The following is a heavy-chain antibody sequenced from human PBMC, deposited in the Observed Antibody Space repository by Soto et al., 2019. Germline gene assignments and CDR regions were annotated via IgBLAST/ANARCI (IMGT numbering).Heavy chain of an antibody. V-gene: IGHV3-23*01. J-gene: IGHJ4*02. D-gene: IGHD6-19*01. Sequence: GSLRLSCAASGFTFSSYAMSWVRQAPGKGLEWVSAISGSGGSTYYADSVKGRFTISRDNSKNTLYLQMNSLRAEDTAVYYCAKQLYSSGWFLAGFGYWGQGTLVTVPQ. CDR3: AKQLYSSGWFLAGFGY. CDR1: GFTFSSYA. CDR2: ISGSGGST.